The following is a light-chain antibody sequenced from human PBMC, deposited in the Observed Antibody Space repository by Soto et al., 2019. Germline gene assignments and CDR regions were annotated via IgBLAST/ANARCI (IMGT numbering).Light chain of an antibody. CDR3: QQYNNWPVT. J-gene: IGKJ4*01. CDR1: QIVLSN. CDR2: GAS. V-gene: IGKV3-15*01. Sequence: EIVLTQSPATLSVSPGERITLSCGASQIVLSNLAWYQQKPGQTPRLLIYGASTRATGLSARFSGSGSGTEFTLTISSLQSEDFAVYYCQQYNNWPVTFGGGTRVEIK.